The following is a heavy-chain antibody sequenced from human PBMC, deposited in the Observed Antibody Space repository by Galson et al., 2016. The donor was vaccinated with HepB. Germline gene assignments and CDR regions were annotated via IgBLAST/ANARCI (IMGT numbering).Heavy chain of an antibody. CDR1: GFTFSNHW. CDR2: IKEDGSEE. D-gene: IGHD4-17*01. J-gene: IGHJ4*02. Sequence: SLRLSCAASGFTFSNHWMHWVRQAPGKGLEWVANIKEDGSEEYYVDSVKGRFTISRDNAKNSLYLQMNRLRAEDTAVYYCAKKWSYGDYSFFDYWGQGTLVTVSS. CDR3: AKKWSYGDYSFFDY. V-gene: IGHV3-7*01.